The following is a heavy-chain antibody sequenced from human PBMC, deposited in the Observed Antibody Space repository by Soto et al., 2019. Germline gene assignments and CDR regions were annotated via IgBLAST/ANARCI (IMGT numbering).Heavy chain of an antibody. V-gene: IGHV1-69*02. J-gene: IGHJ4*02. CDR2: IIPILGIA. Sequence: QVQLVQSGAEVKKPGSSVKVSCKASGGTFSSYTISWVRQAPGQGLEWMGRIIPILGIANYAQKFQGRVTIPADKSTSTAYMELSSLRSEDTAVYYCARAHMVRGVIPFDYWGQGTLVTVSS. CDR3: ARAHMVRGVIPFDY. CDR1: GGTFSSYT. D-gene: IGHD3-10*01.